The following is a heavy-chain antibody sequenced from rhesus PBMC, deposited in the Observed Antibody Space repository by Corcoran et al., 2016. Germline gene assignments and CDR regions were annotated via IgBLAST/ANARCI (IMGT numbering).Heavy chain of an antibody. J-gene: IGHJ4*01. V-gene: IGHV4-122*02. CDR3: ARNSGSWIFDY. Sequence: QVQLQESGPGLVKPSETLSLTCAVSGYSISGYYWSWIRQAPGKGLEWICYITYSGSTSYNPSLKSRVTISRDTSKNQFSLKLSSVTAADTAVYYCARNSGSWIFDYWGQGVLVTVSS. CDR1: GYSISGYY. D-gene: IGHD6-25*01. CDR2: ITYSGST.